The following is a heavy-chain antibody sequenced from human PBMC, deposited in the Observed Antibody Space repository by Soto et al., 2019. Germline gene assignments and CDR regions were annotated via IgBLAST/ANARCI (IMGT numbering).Heavy chain of an antibody. Sequence: QVQLVESGGGLVKPGGSLRLSCAASGFTFTDYYMSWIRQIPGKGLEWISDISVRGDGIHYIDSVKGRFTLSRDNAKNSVFLQMDILRVEDSAIYYCARERAPDIRFDSWGQGTLVTVSS. J-gene: IGHJ5*01. CDR2: ISVRGDGI. CDR3: ARERAPDIRFDS. D-gene: IGHD5-12*01. V-gene: IGHV3-11*01. CDR1: GFTFTDYY.